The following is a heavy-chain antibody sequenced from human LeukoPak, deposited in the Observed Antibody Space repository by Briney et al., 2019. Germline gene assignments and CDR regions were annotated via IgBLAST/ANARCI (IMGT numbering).Heavy chain of an antibody. D-gene: IGHD1-26*01. CDR1: GFTFSSYE. CDR2: ISSSGSTI. Sequence: GGSLRLSCAASGFTFSSYEMNWVRQAPGKGLEWFAYISSSGSTIYYADSVKGRFTISRDNAKNSLFLQMNSLRAEDTAVYYCARGRPTFDYWGQGTLVTVSS. V-gene: IGHV3-48*03. CDR3: ARGRPTFDY. J-gene: IGHJ4*02.